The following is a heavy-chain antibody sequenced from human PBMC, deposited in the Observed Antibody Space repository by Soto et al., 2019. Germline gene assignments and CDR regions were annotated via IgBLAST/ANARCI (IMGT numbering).Heavy chain of an antibody. V-gene: IGHV3-49*03. D-gene: IGHD3-3*01. Sequence: GGSLRLSCTASGFTFGDYAMSWFRQAPGKGLEWVGFIRSKAYGGTTEYAASVKGRFTISRDDSKNTLYLQMNSLKTEDTAVYYCTTDLDDFWSGYYETQDYYYYGMDVWGQGTTVTVSS. CDR1: GFTFGDYA. J-gene: IGHJ6*02. CDR2: IRSKAYGGTT. CDR3: TTDLDDFWSGYYETQDYYYYGMDV.